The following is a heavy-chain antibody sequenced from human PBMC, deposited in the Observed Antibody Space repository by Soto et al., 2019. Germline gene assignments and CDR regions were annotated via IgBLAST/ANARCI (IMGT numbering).Heavy chain of an antibody. Sequence: ASLKVSCKASGYTCTCYYMHLVRQAPGQGLEWMGWINPNGGGTNYAQKFQGQVTISADKSISTAYLQWSSLKASDTAMYYCARSGSGYSYPVPDTYYYYYMDVWGKGTTVTVSS. CDR1: GYTCTCYY. V-gene: IGHV1-2*02. J-gene: IGHJ6*03. CDR2: INPNGGGT. D-gene: IGHD5-18*01. CDR3: ARSGSGYSYPVPDTYYYYYMDV.